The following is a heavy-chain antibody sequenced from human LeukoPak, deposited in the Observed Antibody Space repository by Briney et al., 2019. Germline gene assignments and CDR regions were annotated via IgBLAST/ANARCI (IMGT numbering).Heavy chain of an antibody. CDR1: GFSFSSFC. V-gene: IGHV3-7*01. CDR3: VRDSNYQHNSGERNVHYDSIDI. CDR2: IKADGSVK. Sequence: GGSLRLSCAASGFSFSSFCMTWVRQAPGKGLEWVANIKADGSVKHSVDSMEGRFTISRDNARNSLYLQMNSLRAEDTAVYYCVRDSNYQHNSGERNVHYDSIDIWGHGTTVTVSS. J-gene: IGHJ3*02. D-gene: IGHD3-22*01.